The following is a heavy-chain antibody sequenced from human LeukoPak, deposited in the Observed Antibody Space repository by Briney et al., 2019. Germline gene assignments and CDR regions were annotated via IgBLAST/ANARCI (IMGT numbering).Heavy chain of an antibody. V-gene: IGHV3-21*01. CDR2: ISSSSSYI. CDR1: GFTSSSYS. Sequence: PGGSLRLSCAASGFTSSSYSMNWVRQAPGKGLEWVSSISSSSSYIYYADSVKGRFTISRDNAKNSLYLQMNSLRAEDTAVYYCARDGVATFDYWGQGTLVTVSS. J-gene: IGHJ4*02. CDR3: ARDGVATFDY. D-gene: IGHD5-12*01.